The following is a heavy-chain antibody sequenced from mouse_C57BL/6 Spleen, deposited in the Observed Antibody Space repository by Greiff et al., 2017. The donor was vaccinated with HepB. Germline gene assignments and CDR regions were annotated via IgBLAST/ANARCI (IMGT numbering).Heavy chain of an antibody. V-gene: IGHV5-9-1*02. CDR1: GFTFSSYA. Sequence: EVQRVESGEGLVKPGGSLKLSCAASGFTFSSYAMSWVRQTPEKRLEWVAYISSGGDYIYYADTVKGRITISRDNARNTLYLQMSSLKSEDTAMYYCTRVDYDGGYMDYWGQGTSVTVSS. CDR2: ISSGGDYI. D-gene: IGHD2-4*01. J-gene: IGHJ4*01. CDR3: TRVDYDGGYMDY.